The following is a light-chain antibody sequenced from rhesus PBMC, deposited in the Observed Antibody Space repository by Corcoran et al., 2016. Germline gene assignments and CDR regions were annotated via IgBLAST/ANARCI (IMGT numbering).Light chain of an antibody. J-gene: IGKJ1*01. V-gene: IGKV3-24*04. CDR3: LQSSNWPQT. Sequence: EIVMTQPPATLALSPGERATLSCRASQSVSSYLAWYQQKPGQAPRLLSYGASGRATGIPDRFSGGGSGTEFTLTISSLVPEDVGVYFCLQSSNWPQTFGQGTKVEIK. CDR1: QSVSSY. CDR2: GAS.